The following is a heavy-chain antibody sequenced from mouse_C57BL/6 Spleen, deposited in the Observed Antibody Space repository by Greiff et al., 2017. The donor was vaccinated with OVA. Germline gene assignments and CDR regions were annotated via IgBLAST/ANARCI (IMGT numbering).Heavy chain of an antibody. CDR1: GFTFSDYG. D-gene: IGHD2-1*01. J-gene: IGHJ3*01. Sequence: EVQLVESGGGLVQPGGSLKLSCAASGFTFSDYGMAWVRQAPRKGPEWVAFISNLAYSIYYADTVTGRFTISRENAKNTLYLEMSSLRSEDTAMYYGAREAGYGNYGFAYWGQGTLVTVSA. CDR3: AREAGYGNYGFAY. V-gene: IGHV5-15*01. CDR2: ISNLAYSI.